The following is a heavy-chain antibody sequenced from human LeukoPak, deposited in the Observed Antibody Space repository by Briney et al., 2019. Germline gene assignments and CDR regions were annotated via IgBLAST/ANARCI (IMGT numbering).Heavy chain of an antibody. CDR1: VYTVSAYF. J-gene: IGHJ4*02. CDR2: INPNSGGT. V-gene: IGHV1-2*02. D-gene: IGHD6-13*01. Sequence: SVKVSCKPSVYTVSAYFIHCVGRSAGHGVEGMGWINPNSGGTNYAQKFQGRVTMTRDTSISTAYMELSRLRSDDTAVYYCARVFQKQLSDYWGQGSLVTVSS. CDR3: ARVFQKQLSDY.